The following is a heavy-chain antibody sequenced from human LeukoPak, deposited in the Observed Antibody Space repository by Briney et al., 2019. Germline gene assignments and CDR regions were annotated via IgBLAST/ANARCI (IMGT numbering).Heavy chain of an antibody. CDR3: AKTTVGYSSGRYPGWPADC. CDR1: GFSFSNYW. V-gene: IGHV3-23*01. CDR2: ICGSGGCT. Sequence: GVSLRLSCAASGFSFSNYWMNWVRQVPGKGLEWVSGICGSGGCTYYADSVKGRFTISRDNSKNTVYLQMNSLTADDTAVYYCAKTTVGYSSGRYPGWPADCWGQGTLVTVSS. J-gene: IGHJ4*02. D-gene: IGHD6-19*01.